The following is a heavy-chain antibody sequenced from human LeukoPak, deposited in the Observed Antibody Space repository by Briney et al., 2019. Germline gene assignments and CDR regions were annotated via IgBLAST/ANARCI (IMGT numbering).Heavy chain of an antibody. CDR3: ARGPDYGDYPGLDY. CDR1: GFTFSSYW. V-gene: IGHV3-74*01. CDR2: INTDGSST. J-gene: IGHJ4*02. D-gene: IGHD4-17*01. Sequence: GGSLRLSCAASGFTFSSYWMHWVRQAPGKGLVWVSRINTDGSSTSYADSVKGRFTISRDNAKNTLYLQMNSPRAEDTAVYYCARGPDYGDYPGLDYWGQGTLVTVSS.